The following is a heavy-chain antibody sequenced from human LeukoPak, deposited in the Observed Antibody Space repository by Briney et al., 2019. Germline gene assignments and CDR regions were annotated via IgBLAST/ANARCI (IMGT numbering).Heavy chain of an antibody. V-gene: IGHV4-30-4*01. CDR2: IYYSGST. Sequence: SQTLSLTCTVSGASMSSGDYYWSWIRQPPGKGLEWMGYIYYSGSTYYNPSLKGRVIILADMSKNQFSLKLSSVTAADTAVYYCASSPLRGSGSQSLGYYYGMDVWDNGTTVTVSS. CDR1: GASMSSGDYY. CDR3: ASSPLRGSGSQSLGYYYGMDV. J-gene: IGHJ6*04. D-gene: IGHD3-10*01.